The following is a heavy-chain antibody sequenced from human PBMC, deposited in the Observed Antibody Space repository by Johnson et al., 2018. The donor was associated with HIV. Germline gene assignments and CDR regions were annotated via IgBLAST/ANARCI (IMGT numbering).Heavy chain of an antibody. CDR3: ARDRGGYSYGYESDAFDI. D-gene: IGHD5-18*01. Sequence: VQLVESGGGLVQPGGSLRLSCVVSGFTFRSYWMTWVRQAPGKGLEWVSVIYSGGSTYYADSVKGRFTISRDNSKNTLYLQMNSLRAEDTAVYYCARDRGGYSYGYESDAFDIWGQGTMVTVSS. CDR1: GFTFRSYW. J-gene: IGHJ3*02. V-gene: IGHV3-66*02. CDR2: IYSGGST.